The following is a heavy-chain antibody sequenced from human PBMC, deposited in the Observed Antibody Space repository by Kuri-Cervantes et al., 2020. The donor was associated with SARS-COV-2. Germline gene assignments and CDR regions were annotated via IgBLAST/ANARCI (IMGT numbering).Heavy chain of an antibody. CDR3: ARDNSGYPNWFDT. V-gene: IGHV3-48*03. J-gene: IGHJ5*02. CDR1: GFTFSSYE. D-gene: IGHD3-22*01. CDR2: ISSSGSTI. Sequence: GESLKISCAASGFTFSSYEMNWVRQAPGKGLEWVSYISSSGSTIYYADSVKGLFSISRDNSKNTLYLQMNSLRAEDTAIYYCARDNSGYPNWFDTWGQGTLVTVSS.